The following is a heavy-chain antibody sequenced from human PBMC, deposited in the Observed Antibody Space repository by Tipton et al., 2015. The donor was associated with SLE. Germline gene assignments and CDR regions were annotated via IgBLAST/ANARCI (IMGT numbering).Heavy chain of an antibody. CDR2: ISYDGSNK. CDR1: GFTFSSYA. Sequence: SLRLSCAASGFTFSSYAMHWVRQAPGKGLEWVAVISYDGSNKYYADSVKGRFTISRDNSKNTLYLQMSSLRAEDTAVYYCVKDGSSGWYIWGQGTLVTVSS. D-gene: IGHD6-19*01. CDR3: VKDGSSGWYI. J-gene: IGHJ4*02. V-gene: IGHV3-30*14.